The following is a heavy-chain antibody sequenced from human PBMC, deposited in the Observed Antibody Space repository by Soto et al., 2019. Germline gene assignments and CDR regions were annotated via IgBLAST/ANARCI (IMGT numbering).Heavy chain of an antibody. Sequence: TLSLTCIVSGASVSSGGFYWSWVRQHPGKGLEWIGFFYDSGNTYYDASLKSRLTISVDRSNNQFSLKLASVTAADTAVYYCARGPRKLGGSFYYGMDVWGQRTTVTVSS. CDR3: ARGPRKLGGSFYYGMDV. CDR2: FYDSGNT. CDR1: GASVSSGGFY. J-gene: IGHJ6*02. V-gene: IGHV4-31*03.